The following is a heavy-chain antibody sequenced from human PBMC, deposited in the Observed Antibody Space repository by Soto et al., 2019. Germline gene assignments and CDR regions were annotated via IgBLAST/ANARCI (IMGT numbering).Heavy chain of an antibody. J-gene: IGHJ5*02. V-gene: IGHV1-69-2*01. CDR3: ATEDRRQRGRTP. CDR2: VDPEDGET. CDR1: GYTFTDYF. D-gene: IGHD6-25*01. Sequence: ASVKVSCKVSGYTFTDYFIHWVRQAPGKGLQWMGLVDPEDGETVYAPNFQARLTITADTSAGTAFMDLSSLISDDTATYYFATEDRRQRGRTPWGQGTLVTVSS.